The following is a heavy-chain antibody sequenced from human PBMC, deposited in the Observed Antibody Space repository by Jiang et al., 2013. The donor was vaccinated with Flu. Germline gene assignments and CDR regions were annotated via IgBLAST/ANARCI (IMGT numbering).Heavy chain of an antibody. CDR2: IIPILGIA. D-gene: IGHD4-17*01. Sequence: SGAEVKKPGSSVKVSCKASGGTFSIYPISWVRQAPGQGLEWMGRIIPILGIANYAQKFQGRVTITADKSTSTAYMELSSLRSEDTAVYYCARSNPVIDYWGQGTLVTVSS. CDR1: GGTFSIYP. CDR3: ARSNPVIDY. V-gene: IGHV1-69*04. J-gene: IGHJ4*02.